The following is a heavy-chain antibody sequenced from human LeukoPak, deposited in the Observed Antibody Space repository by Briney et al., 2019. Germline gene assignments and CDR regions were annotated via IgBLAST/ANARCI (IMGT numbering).Heavy chain of an antibody. CDR3: AKGGINYFDP. CDR2: ISGSGGST. Sequence: GGSLRLSCAASGFTFSSYAMHWVRQAPGKGLEWVSAISGSGGSTDYADSVRGRFTISRDNSKNTLYLQMNSLRAEDTAVYYCAKGGINYFDPWGQGTLVTVSS. D-gene: IGHD1-7*01. V-gene: IGHV3-23*01. CDR1: GFTFSSYA. J-gene: IGHJ5*02.